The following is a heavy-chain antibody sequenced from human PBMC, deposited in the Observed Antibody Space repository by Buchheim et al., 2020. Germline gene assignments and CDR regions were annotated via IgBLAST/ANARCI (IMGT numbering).Heavy chain of an antibody. J-gene: IGHJ6*02. V-gene: IGHV1-8*01. CDR2: VHPHNGHT. CDR1: GYTFSNYH. CDR3: ARGDTMVRGVIRTYYYYGMDV. D-gene: IGHD3-10*01. Sequence: QVQLVQSGAEVKKPGASVKVSCKASGYTFSNYHINWVRQATGQGLEWMGWVHPHNGHTGYAQKFQGRVTMTMNTSISTAYMELSSLRSEDTAVYYCARGDTMVRGVIRTYYYYGMDVWGQGTT.